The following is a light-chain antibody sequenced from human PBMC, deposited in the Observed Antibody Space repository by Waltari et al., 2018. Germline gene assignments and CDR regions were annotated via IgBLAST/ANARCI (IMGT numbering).Light chain of an antibody. V-gene: IGKV3-20*01. CDR1: QSLSRSR. Sequence: EFVLTQSPDTLSLSPGGRATLSCRASQSLSRSRLAWYQQKPGQAPRLLIYAASSRATGIPDRFSGSGSGTDFSLTISRGEPEDVAVYYCQQYSSSVMYTFGQGTKLEIQ. CDR3: QQYSSSVMYT. J-gene: IGKJ2*01. CDR2: AAS.